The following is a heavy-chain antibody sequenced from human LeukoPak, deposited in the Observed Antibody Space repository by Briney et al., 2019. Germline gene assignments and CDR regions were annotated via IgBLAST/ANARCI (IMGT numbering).Heavy chain of an antibody. CDR2: IWYGGSNK. CDR3: ARNVYNWNDVGNYFDY. Sequence: GGSLRLSCAASGFTFSSYGMHWVRQAPGKGLEWVAVIWYGGSNKYYADSVKGRFTISRDNSKNTLYLQMNSLRAEDTAVYYCARNVYNWNDVGNYFDYWGQGTLVTVSS. V-gene: IGHV3-33*01. D-gene: IGHD1-20*01. J-gene: IGHJ4*02. CDR1: GFTFSSYG.